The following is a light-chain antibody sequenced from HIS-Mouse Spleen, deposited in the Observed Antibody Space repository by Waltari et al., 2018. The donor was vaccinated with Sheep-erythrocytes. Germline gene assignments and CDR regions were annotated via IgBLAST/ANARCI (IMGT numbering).Light chain of an antibody. CDR2: LGS. CDR3: MQALQTPRT. J-gene: IGKJ1*01. CDR1: QSLLHSNGYNY. Sequence: SVSCRSSQSLLHSNGYNYLDWYLQKPGQSPQLLIYLGSNRASGVPDRFSGSGSGTDFTLKISRVEAEDVGVYYCMQALQTPRTFCQGTKVEIK. V-gene: IGKV2-28*01.